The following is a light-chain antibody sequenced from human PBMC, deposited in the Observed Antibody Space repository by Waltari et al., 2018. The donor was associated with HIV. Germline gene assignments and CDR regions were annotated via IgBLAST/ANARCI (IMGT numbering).Light chain of an antibody. CDR2: DRN. J-gene: IGLJ2*01. V-gene: IGLV1-51*01. CDR3: GTWDDRLNAGV. Sequence: QSVLTQPPSVSAAPGQRVTISCSGSSSNIGTNGVSWYQQVPGTAPKLLIYDRNNRFPAISDRFSASQSGTSATLGISGLHTGDEADYYCGTWDDRLNAGVFGGGTRLTVL. CDR1: SSNIGTNG.